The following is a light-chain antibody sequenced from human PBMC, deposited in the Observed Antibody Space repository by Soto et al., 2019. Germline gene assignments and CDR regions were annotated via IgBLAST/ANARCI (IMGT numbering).Light chain of an antibody. J-gene: IGKJ5*01. Sequence: DIVMTQSPDSLAVSLGERATINCKSSQSVLFSPNNRNYLAWYQQKPGQPPKLLIYWASTRESGVPDRFSGSGSGTDFTLTISSLQAADVAVYYCQQYFGTPITFGQGTRLEIK. CDR3: QQYFGTPIT. V-gene: IGKV4-1*01. CDR1: QSVLFSPNNRNY. CDR2: WAS.